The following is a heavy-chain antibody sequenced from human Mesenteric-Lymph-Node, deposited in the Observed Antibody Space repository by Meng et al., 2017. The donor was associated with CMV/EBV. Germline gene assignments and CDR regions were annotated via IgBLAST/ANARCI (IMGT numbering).Heavy chain of an antibody. D-gene: IGHD6-13*01. CDR3: ARGAMAAAVDY. CDR1: GFTFDGYS. CDR2: INWDGTIT. V-gene: IGHV3-43*01. Sequence: GESLKISCAASGFTFDGYSMHWVRQVPGKGLEWVSLINWDGTITYYADSVKGRFTISRDNAKNSLYLQMNSLRDEDTAVYYCARGAMAAAVDYWGQGTLVTVSS. J-gene: IGHJ4*02.